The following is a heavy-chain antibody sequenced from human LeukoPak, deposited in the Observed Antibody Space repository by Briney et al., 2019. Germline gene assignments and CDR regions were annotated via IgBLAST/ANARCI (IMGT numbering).Heavy chain of an antibody. Sequence: GGSLRLSCATSGFTISTYWMIWVRHAPGKGLECVANIKPDGREKNYVDSVKGRFTVSRDNSRNSLFLQMNNLRAEDTAVYYCASGQGWHFDLWGRGTLVTVSS. V-gene: IGHV3-7*01. CDR3: ASGQGWHFDL. CDR2: IKPDGREK. CDR1: GFTISTYW. J-gene: IGHJ2*01.